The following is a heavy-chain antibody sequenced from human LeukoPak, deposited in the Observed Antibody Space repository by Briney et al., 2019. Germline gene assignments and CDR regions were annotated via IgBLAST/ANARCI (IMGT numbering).Heavy chain of an antibody. CDR2: ISGSGGST. CDR3: AKGGPITMIVVVTVHDAFDI. J-gene: IGHJ3*02. V-gene: IGHV3-23*01. CDR1: GFTFSSYA. D-gene: IGHD3-22*01. Sequence: GGSLRLSCAASGFTFSSYAMSWVRQAPGKGLEWVSAISGSGGSTYYADSVKGRFTISRDNSKNTLYLQMSSLRAEDTAVYYCAKGGPITMIVVVTVHDAFDIWGQGTMVTVSS.